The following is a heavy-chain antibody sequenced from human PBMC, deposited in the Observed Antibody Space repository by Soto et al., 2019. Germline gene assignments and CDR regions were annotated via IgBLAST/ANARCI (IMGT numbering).Heavy chain of an antibody. Sequence: GGSLRLSCAVSGFTFSSYVMSWVRQAPGKGLDWVSVITGSGGDTYYADSVKGRFTISRDNSKNTLYLQMNSLRAEDTAVYYCAKNYYLTSGPDSWGQGTLVTVSS. J-gene: IGHJ4*02. CDR2: ITGSGGDT. V-gene: IGHV3-23*01. CDR3: AKNYYLTSGPDS. D-gene: IGHD3-22*01. CDR1: GFTFSSYV.